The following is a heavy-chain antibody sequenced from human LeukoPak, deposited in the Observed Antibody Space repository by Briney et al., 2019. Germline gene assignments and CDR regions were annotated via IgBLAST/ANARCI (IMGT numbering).Heavy chain of an antibody. V-gene: IGHV3-7*01. D-gene: IGHD1-14*01. CDR3: ARDRGNQRGYYYYYMDV. CDR2: VKQDGSEE. Sequence: GGSLRLACAASGFTFSSYWMSWVRQAPGKGLEWVANVKQDGSEEYYVDSGKGRFTISRDNAKHSLYLQMNSLRAEDTAVYYCARDRGNQRGYYYYYMDVWGKGATVTVSS. CDR1: GFTFSSYW. J-gene: IGHJ6*03.